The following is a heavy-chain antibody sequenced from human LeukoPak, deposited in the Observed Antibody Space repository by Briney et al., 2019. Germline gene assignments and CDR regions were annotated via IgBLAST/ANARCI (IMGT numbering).Heavy chain of an antibody. J-gene: IGHJ4*02. Sequence: SVKVSCKASGGTFSSYAISWVRQAPGQGLEWMGRIIPILGIANYAQKFQGRVTVTADKSTSTAYMELSSLRSEDTAVYYCASAWLGDTYYFDYWGQGTLVTVSS. D-gene: IGHD5-12*01. CDR3: ASAWLGDTYYFDY. CDR2: IIPILGIA. CDR1: GGTFSSYA. V-gene: IGHV1-69*04.